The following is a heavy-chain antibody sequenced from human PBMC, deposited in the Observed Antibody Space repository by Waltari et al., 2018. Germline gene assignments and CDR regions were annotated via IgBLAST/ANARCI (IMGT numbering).Heavy chain of an antibody. Sequence: EVQLVNSGGGLVQSGGSLRLSCAASDFFTDYWLDWVRQAPGKGLVWVSRMKTDGTSITYADSVKGRFTISRDSAKNTYYLQMNSLRAEDTAVYYCTRNPGYWGQGTLVTVSS. CDR2: MKTDGTSI. CDR3: TRNPGY. V-gene: IGHV3-74*03. J-gene: IGHJ4*02. CDR1: DFFTDYW.